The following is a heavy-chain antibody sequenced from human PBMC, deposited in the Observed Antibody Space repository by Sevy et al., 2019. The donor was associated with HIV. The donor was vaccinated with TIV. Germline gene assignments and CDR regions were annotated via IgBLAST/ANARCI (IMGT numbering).Heavy chain of an antibody. Sequence: GGSLRLSCAASGFTFSSYAMSWVRQAPGKGLEWVSAISGSGGSTYYADSVKGRFTISRDNSKNTLYLQMDSLRAEDTAVYYCASTRGYSYGPVLYFDYRGQGTLVTVSS. CDR2: ISGSGGST. CDR1: GFTFSSYA. CDR3: ASTRGYSYGPVLYFDY. V-gene: IGHV3-23*01. J-gene: IGHJ4*02. D-gene: IGHD5-18*01.